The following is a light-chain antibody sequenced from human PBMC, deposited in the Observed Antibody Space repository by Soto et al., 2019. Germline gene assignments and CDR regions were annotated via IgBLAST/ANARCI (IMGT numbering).Light chain of an antibody. CDR1: QSVSSI. CDR2: GAS. V-gene: IGKV3-15*01. J-gene: IGKJ1*01. Sequence: EIVMTQSPATLSVSPGERATLSCRASQSVSSIFAWYQQKPGQAPRLLIYGASTRATGIPARFSGSGSGTEFTLTISSLQSEDFAVYYCQQYNNWPTTFGQGTKV. CDR3: QQYNNWPTT.